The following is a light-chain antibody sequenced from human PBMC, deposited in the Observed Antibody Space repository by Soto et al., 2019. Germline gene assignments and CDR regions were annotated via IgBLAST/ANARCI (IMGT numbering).Light chain of an antibody. Sequence: QLVLTQPSSLSASPGASASLSCTLRSGINVGTYRIYWYQQKPGSPPQYLLRYKSDSDNQQGSGVPSRFSGSKDASANAGILLISGLQSEDEADYYCMIWHSSAVVFGGGTKLTVL. V-gene: IGLV5-45*03. J-gene: IGLJ2*01. CDR1: SGINVGTYR. CDR3: MIWHSSAVV. CDR2: YKSDSDN.